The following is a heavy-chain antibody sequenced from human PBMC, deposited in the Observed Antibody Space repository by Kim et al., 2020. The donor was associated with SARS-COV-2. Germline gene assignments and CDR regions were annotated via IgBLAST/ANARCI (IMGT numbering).Heavy chain of an antibody. CDR3: AREPLAVAGTFYAFDI. J-gene: IGHJ3*02. V-gene: IGHV3-33*05. CDR2: ISYDGSNK. CDR1: GFTFSSYG. Sequence: GGSLRLSCAASGFTFSSYGMHWVRQAPGKGLEWVAVISYDGSNKYYADSVKGRFTISRDNSKNTLYLQMNSLRAEDTAVYYCAREPLAVAGTFYAFDIWG. D-gene: IGHD6-19*01.